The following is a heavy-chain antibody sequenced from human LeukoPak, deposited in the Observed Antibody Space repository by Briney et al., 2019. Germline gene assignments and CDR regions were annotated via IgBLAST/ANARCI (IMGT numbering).Heavy chain of an antibody. Sequence: SQTLSLTCTVSGGSISSGGYPWSWIRQHPGKGLEWIGYIYYSGSTYYHPSLKSRVSMSVDTSKNQFSLKLSSVTAADTAVYYCASGRGPDYFATSGVDYWGQGTLVTVSS. D-gene: IGHD3-22*01. CDR1: GGSISSGGYP. CDR2: IYYSGST. V-gene: IGHV4-31*03. J-gene: IGHJ4*02. CDR3: ASGRGPDYFATSGVDY.